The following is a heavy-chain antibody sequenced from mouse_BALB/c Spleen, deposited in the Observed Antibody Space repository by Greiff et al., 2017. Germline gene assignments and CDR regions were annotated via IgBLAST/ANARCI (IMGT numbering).Heavy chain of an antibody. CDR2: ISSGSSTI. CDR3: ARRGYYGSSYGYYAMDY. Sequence: DVMLVESGGGLVQPGGSRKLSCAASGFTFSSFGMHWVRQAPEKGLEWVAYISSGSSTIYYADTVKGRFTISRDNPKNTLFLQMTSLRSEDTAMYYCARRGYYGSSYGYYAMDYWGQGTSVTVSS. D-gene: IGHD1-1*01. J-gene: IGHJ4*01. CDR1: GFTFSSFG. V-gene: IGHV5-17*02.